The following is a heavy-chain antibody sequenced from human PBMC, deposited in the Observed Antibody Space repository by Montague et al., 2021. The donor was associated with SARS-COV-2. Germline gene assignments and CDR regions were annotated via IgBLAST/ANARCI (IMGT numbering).Heavy chain of an antibody. CDR1: GFTFSSYA. Sequence: SLRLSCAASGFTFSSYAMHWVRQAPGKGLEWVAVLSYDGSNKYYVDSVKGRFTISRDNSKNTLFLQMNSLRAEDTAVYYCARDPLLTIFGSYYYFYMDVWAKGPRSPSP. V-gene: IGHV3-30*04. D-gene: IGHD3-3*01. CDR3: ARDPLLTIFGSYYYFYMDV. J-gene: IGHJ6*03. CDR2: LSYDGSNK.